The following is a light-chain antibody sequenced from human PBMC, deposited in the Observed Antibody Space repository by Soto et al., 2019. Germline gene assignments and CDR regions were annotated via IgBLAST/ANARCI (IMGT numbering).Light chain of an antibody. CDR3: SSYAGSNNPVV. V-gene: IGLV2-8*01. Sequence: QSVLTQPPSASGSPGQSVTISCTGTSSDVGAYNSVSWYQQHPGKAPKLMIYGVSTRPSGVPDRFSGSKSGNTASLTVSGLQAEDEADYYCSSYAGSNNPVVFGGGTKLTVL. J-gene: IGLJ2*01. CDR2: GVS. CDR1: SSDVGAYNS.